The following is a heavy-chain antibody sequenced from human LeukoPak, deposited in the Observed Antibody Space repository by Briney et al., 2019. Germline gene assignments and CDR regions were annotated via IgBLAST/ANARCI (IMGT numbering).Heavy chain of an antibody. CDR1: GYTFTSYG. CDR2: ISAYYGNT. Sequence: ASVKVSCKASGYTFTSYGISWVRQAPGQGLEWMGWISAYYGNTYYVQKLQGRVTMTTDTSTSTAYMELRSLRSDDTAVYYCARAPSGYYYYYYMDVWGKGTTVTISS. J-gene: IGHJ6*03. V-gene: IGHV1-18*01. CDR3: ARAPSGYYYYYYMDV.